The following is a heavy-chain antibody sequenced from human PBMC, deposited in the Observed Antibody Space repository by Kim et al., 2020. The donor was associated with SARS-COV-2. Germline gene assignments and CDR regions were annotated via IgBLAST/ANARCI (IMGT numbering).Heavy chain of an antibody. V-gene: IGHV4-39*01. CDR2: IYYSGST. D-gene: IGHD2-2*01. CDR1: GGSISSSSYY. J-gene: IGHJ3*02. Sequence: SETLSLTCTVSGGSISSSSYYWGWIRQPPGKGLEWIGSIYYSGSTYYNTSLKSRVTISVDTSKNQFSLKLSSVTAADTAVYYCACPLIYCSSTSCPGDQGGNDAFDIWGQGTMVTVSS. CDR3: ACPLIYCSSTSCPGDQGGNDAFDI.